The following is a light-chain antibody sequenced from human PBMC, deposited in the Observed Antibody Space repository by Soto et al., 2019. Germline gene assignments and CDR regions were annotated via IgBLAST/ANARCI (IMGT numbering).Light chain of an antibody. CDR2: EVS. J-gene: IGLJ1*01. V-gene: IGLV2-14*01. Sequence: QSVLTQPASVSGSPGQSIAISCTGSSSAIGGYKYVSWYQQHPGKAPKLMIYEVSNRPSGVSNRFSGSKSGNTASLTISGLQAEDEADYYCSSYTSSSTRVFGTGTKVTVL. CDR1: SSAIGGYKY. CDR3: SSYTSSSTRV.